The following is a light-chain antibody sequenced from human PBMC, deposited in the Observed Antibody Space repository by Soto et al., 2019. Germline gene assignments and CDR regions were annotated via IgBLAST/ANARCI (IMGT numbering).Light chain of an antibody. CDR3: QPYNNWPRT. CDR1: QSVSSN. CDR2: GAS. V-gene: IGKV3-15*01. J-gene: IGKJ1*01. Sequence: EIVMTQSPATLSVPPGERATLSCRASQSVSSNLAWYQQKPGQAPRLLIYGASTRATGIPARFSGSGSGTEFTLTISSLQSEDFAVYYCQPYNNWPRTFGKGTKV.